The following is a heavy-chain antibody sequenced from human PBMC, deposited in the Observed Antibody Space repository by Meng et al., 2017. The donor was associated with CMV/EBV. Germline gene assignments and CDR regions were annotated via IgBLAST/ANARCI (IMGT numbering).Heavy chain of an antibody. CDR3: ARDRVDGITGTTSGYDY. D-gene: IGHD1-7*01. J-gene: IGHJ4*02. CDR2: IYYSGST. V-gene: IGHV4-59*01. CDR1: GGSISSYY. Sequence: SETLSLTCTVSGGSISSYYWSWIRQPPGKGLEWIGYIYYSGSTNYNPSLKSRVTISVDTSKNQFSLKLSSVTAADTAVYYCARDRVDGITGTTSGYDYWGQGTLVTVS.